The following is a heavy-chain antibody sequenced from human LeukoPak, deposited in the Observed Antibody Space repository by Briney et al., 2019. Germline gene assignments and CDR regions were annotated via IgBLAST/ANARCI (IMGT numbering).Heavy chain of an antibody. CDR3: ARGSVVFFDH. J-gene: IGHJ4*02. D-gene: IGHD2-15*01. V-gene: IGHV1-18*01. CDR1: GYTFTNYG. Sequence: ASVKVSCKASGYTFTNYGIGWVRQAPGQGLEWMGWISVYNGDTNYAKNLQGRVTMTTDTSTSTAYMERMGLTSSDTAVYYCARGSVVFFDHWGQGTLVAVSS. CDR2: ISVYNGDT.